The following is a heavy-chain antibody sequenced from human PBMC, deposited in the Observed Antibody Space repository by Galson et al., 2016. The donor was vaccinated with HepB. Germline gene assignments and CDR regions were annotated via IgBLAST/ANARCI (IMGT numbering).Heavy chain of an antibody. Sequence: SVKVSCKASGYTFSSYAMHWVRQAPGQRLEWMGWINAGNGNTEYSQKFQGRVTITRDRSANTAYMELSSLRSEDTAVYYCAREPNRLEWSLEDVFDIWGQGTMVTVSS. V-gene: IGHV1-3*01. D-gene: IGHD3-3*01. J-gene: IGHJ3*02. CDR3: AREPNRLEWSLEDVFDI. CDR2: INAGNGNT. CDR1: GYTFSSYA.